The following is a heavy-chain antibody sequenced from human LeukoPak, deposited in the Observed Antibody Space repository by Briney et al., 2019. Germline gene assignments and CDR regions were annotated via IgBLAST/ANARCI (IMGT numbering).Heavy chain of an antibody. D-gene: IGHD6-19*01. CDR2: ISSSSSYI. CDR1: GFTFSSYS. CDR3: ARGQGGSGSSFDY. Sequence: KPGGSLRLSCAASGFTFSSYSMNWVRQAPGKGLEWVSSISSSSSYIYYADSVMGRFTISRDNAKNSLYLQMNSLRAEDTAVYYCARGQGGSGSSFDYWGQGTLVTVSS. J-gene: IGHJ4*02. V-gene: IGHV3-21*01.